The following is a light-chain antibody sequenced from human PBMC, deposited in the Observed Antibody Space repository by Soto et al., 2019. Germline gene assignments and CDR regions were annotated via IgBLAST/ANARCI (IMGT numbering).Light chain of an antibody. V-gene: IGKV3-20*01. J-gene: IGKJ4*01. Sequence: ILLTQSPGTLSLSPGERATLSCRASQRLSTNYIAWYRQRPDQAPRLLIYGASNRATGIPDRFSGSGSGTEFTLTISRLEPEDFAVYYCHQYGSSPPNAFGGGTKVEIK. CDR2: GAS. CDR3: HQYGSSPPNA. CDR1: QRLSTNY.